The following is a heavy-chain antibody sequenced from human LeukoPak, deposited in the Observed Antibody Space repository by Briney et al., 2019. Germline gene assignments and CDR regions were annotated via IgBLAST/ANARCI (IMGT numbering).Heavy chain of an antibody. V-gene: IGHV3-53*05. D-gene: IGHD1-7*01. CDR2: IYSGGRT. CDR3: AKVLVGTTCFEY. CDR1: GFTVRSNY. Sequence: GGSLRLSCAASGFTVRSNYMSWVRQAPGKGLEWVSVIYSGGRTYYADSVKGRFTISRDNSKNTLYLQMGSLRAEDMAVYYCAKVLVGTTCFEYWGQGTLVTVSS. J-gene: IGHJ4*02.